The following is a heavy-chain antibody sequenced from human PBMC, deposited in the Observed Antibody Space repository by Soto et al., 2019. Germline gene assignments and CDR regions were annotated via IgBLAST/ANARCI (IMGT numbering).Heavy chain of an antibody. CDR3: ARDHHSSGWPNYYYGMDV. V-gene: IGHV1-46*01. CDR1: GYTFTGYY. D-gene: IGHD6-19*01. CDR2: INPSGGST. J-gene: IGHJ6*02. Sequence: ASVKVSCKASGYTFTGYYMHWVRQAPGQGLEWMGIINPSGGSTSYAQKFQGRVTMTRDTSTSTVYMELSSLRSEDTAVYYCARDHHSSGWPNYYYGMDVWGQGTTVTVSS.